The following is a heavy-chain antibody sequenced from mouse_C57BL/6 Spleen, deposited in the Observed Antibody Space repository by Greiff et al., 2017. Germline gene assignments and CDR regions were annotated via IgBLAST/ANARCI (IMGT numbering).Heavy chain of an antibody. CDR2: IDPSDSYT. Sequence: QVQLQQPGAELVKPGASVKLSCKASGYTFTSYWMQWVKQRPGQGLEWIGEIDPSDSYTNYNQKFKGKATLTVDTSSSTAYMQLSSLTSEDSAVYYCAGSYYGSSNYAMDYWGQGTSVTVSA. D-gene: IGHD1-1*01. CDR3: AGSYYGSSNYAMDY. CDR1: GYTFTSYW. V-gene: IGHV1-50*01. J-gene: IGHJ4*01.